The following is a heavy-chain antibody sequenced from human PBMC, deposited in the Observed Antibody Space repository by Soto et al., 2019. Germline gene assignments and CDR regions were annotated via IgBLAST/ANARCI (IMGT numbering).Heavy chain of an antibody. J-gene: IGHJ6*02. CDR1: GGSFSGYY. V-gene: IGHV4-34*01. Sequence: QVQLQQWGAGLLKPSETLSLTCAVYGGSFSGYYWSWIRQPPGKGLEWIGEINHSGSTNYNPSLKRRVPISVDTSKNQFSLELSSVTAADTAVYYCASGTSYYYYGMDVWGRGTTVTVSS. CDR2: INHSGST. CDR3: ASGTSYYYYGMDV.